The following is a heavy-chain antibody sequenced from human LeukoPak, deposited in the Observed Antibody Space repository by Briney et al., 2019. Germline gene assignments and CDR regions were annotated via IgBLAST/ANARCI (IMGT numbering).Heavy chain of an antibody. CDR3: AKARVVELDAFDI. Sequence: PGGSLRLSCAASGFTFSSYGIHWVRQAPGKGLEWVAVIWYDGRKKYYADSVKGRFTISRDNSKNTLYLQMNSLRAEDTAVYYCAKARVVELDAFDIWGQGTMVTVSS. J-gene: IGHJ3*02. D-gene: IGHD1-7*01. V-gene: IGHV3-33*06. CDR1: GFTFSSYG. CDR2: IWYDGRKK.